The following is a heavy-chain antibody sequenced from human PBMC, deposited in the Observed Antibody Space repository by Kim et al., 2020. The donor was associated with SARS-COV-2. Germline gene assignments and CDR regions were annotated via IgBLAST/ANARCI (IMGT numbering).Heavy chain of an antibody. CDR1: GGSFSGYY. V-gene: IGHV4-34*01. CDR3: ARGQIVVVPAALGVVMYYYYYMDV. D-gene: IGHD2-2*01. J-gene: IGHJ6*03. Sequence: SETLSLTCAVYGGSFSGYYWSWIRQPPGKGLEWIGEINHSGSTNYNPSLKSRVTISVDTSKNQFSLKLSSLTAADTAVYYCARGQIVVVPAALGVVMYYYYYMDVWGKGTTVTVSS. CDR2: INHSGST.